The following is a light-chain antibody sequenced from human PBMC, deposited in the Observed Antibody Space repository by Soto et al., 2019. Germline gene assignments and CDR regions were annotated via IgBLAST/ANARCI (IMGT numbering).Light chain of an antibody. J-gene: IGKJ1*01. V-gene: IGKV1-5*01. CDR3: QHYNSYSEA. CDR1: QSISTW. Sequence: DIQMTQSPSTLSASVGDRVTITCRASQSISTWLAWYQQKPGKAPKLLIYDASSLESGVPSRFGGGGSGTEFTLTISSLQPDDFATYYCQHYNSYSEAFGQGTKV. CDR2: DAS.